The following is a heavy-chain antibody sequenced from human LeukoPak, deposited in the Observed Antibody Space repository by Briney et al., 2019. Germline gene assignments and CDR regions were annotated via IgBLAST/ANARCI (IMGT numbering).Heavy chain of an antibody. J-gene: IGHJ4*02. CDR3: ASEFLVYSGYDYVFYYFDY. Sequence: SVKVSRKASGGTFSSYAISWVRQAPGQGLEWMGRIIPILGIANYAQKFQGRVTITADKSTSTAYMELSSLRSEDTAVYYCASEFLVYSGYDYVFYYFDYWGQGTLVTVSS. CDR1: GGTFSSYA. D-gene: IGHD5-12*01. V-gene: IGHV1-69*04. CDR2: IIPILGIA.